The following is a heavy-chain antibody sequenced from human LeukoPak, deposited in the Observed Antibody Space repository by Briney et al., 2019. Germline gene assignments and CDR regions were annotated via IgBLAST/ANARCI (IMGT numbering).Heavy chain of an antibody. CDR1: GGTFSSYA. CDR3: ARRRTGIRFWFDP. Sequence: ASVKVSCKASGGTFSSYAISWVRQAPGQGLEWMGGIIPIFGTANYAQKFQGRVTITADESTSTAYMELSSLRSEDTAVYYCARRRTGIRFWFDPWGQGTLVTVSS. J-gene: IGHJ5*02. V-gene: IGHV1-69*13. CDR2: IIPIFGTA. D-gene: IGHD1-14*01.